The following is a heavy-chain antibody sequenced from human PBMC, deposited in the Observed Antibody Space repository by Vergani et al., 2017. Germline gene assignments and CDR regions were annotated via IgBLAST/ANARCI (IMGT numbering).Heavy chain of an antibody. CDR1: GITFWKFG. CDR3: ARDPRGYGGDPEDYYYGMDV. Sequence: EVDLVESGGGLAQPGGSLRLSCEASGITFWKFGMHWVRQGPGKGLEWVSGISWNSGAVDYADSVRGRFTISRDNAKNSLFLEMNSLRVEDTAVYYCARDPRGYGGDPEDYYYGMDVWGQGTTVTVSS. D-gene: IGHD2-21*02. J-gene: IGHJ6*02. V-gene: IGHV3-9*01. CDR2: ISWNSGAV.